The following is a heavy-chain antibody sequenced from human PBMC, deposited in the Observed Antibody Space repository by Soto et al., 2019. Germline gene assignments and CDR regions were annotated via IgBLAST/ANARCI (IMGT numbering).Heavy chain of an antibody. J-gene: IGHJ6*02. CDR3: AKSTVTNYYYYGMDV. CDR2: ISGSGGST. D-gene: IGHD4-4*01. CDR1: GFTFSSYA. V-gene: IGHV3-23*01. Sequence: PGGSLRLSCAASGFTFSSYAMSWVRQAPGKGLEWVSAISGSGGSTYYADPVKGRFTISRDNSKNTLYLQMNSLGAEDTAVYYCAKSTVTNYYYYGMDVWGQGTTVTVSS.